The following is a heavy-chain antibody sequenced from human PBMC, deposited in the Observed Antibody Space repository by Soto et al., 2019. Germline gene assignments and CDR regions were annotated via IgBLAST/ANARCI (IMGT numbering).Heavy chain of an antibody. V-gene: IGHV2-26*01. CDR2: IFSNDEK. CDR1: GFSLSNGRVG. J-gene: IGHJ5*02. Sequence: SGPTLVNPTETLTLTCTVSGFSLSNGRVGVSWIRQPPGKALEWLAHIFSNDEKSYSTFLKSRLTISKASSKSQVVLTMTHQNPGATSSFSCAGKRGRGCWNGLAPWGQGTLVTVSS. D-gene: IGHD1-1*01. CDR3: AGKRGRGCWNGLAP.